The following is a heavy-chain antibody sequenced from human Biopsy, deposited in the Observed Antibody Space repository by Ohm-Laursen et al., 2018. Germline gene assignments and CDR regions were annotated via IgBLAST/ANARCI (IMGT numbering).Heavy chain of an antibody. Sequence: VKASCKVSGYTFTSYYTHCVRQTPGQGLGWMGVINPSGGSTTYAHKFQGRVTMTRDTSTSTVYMELSSLRSEDTAVYYCARVLGKVGSSPKYFDYWGQGTLVTVSS. CDR1: GYTFTSYY. CDR3: ARVLGKVGSSPKYFDY. J-gene: IGHJ4*02. D-gene: IGHD6-6*01. CDR2: INPSGGST. V-gene: IGHV1-46*01.